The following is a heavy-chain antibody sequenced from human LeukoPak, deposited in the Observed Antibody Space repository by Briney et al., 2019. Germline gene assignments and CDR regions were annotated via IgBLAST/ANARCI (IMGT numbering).Heavy chain of an antibody. J-gene: IGHJ4*02. CDR3: ARYGCTGGSCFDY. CDR1: GFTFSSYW. CDR2: IKRDGSDK. D-gene: IGHD2-15*01. V-gene: IGHV3-7*01. Sequence: GGSLRLSCAASGFTFSSYWMNWVRQAPGKGLEWVANIKRDGSDKYYVDSVKGRFTISKDNAKNSLYLQMNSLRADDTAVYYCARYGCTGGSCFDYWGQGTLVTVSS.